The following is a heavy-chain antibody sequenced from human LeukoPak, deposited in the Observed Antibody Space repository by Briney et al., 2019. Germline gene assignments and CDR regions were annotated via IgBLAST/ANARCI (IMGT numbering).Heavy chain of an antibody. Sequence: GGSLRLSCAASGFTFSSYEMNWVRRAPGKGLEWVSYISSSGSTIYYADSVEGRFTISRDNAKNSLYLQMNSLRAEDTAVYYCAELGITMIGGVWGKGTTVTISS. J-gene: IGHJ6*04. CDR3: AELGITMIGGV. CDR1: GFTFSSYE. D-gene: IGHD3-10*02. CDR2: ISSSGSTI. V-gene: IGHV3-48*03.